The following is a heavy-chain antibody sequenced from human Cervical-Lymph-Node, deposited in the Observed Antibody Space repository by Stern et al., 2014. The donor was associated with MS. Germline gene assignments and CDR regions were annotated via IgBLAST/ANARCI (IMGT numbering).Heavy chain of an antibody. CDR1: GGTFTSFS. Sequence: QVQLVQSGAEVKKPGSSVKVSCKASGGTFTSFSINWVRQVPGQSLEWMGGIIPIFDTPNFAQKFQGRVTITADSSTSTVYMALNNLRSDDTAVYYCVLPSTVTTAAFDVWGRGTMVTVSS. CDR3: VLPSTVTTAAFDV. D-gene: IGHD4-17*01. V-gene: IGHV1-69*06. J-gene: IGHJ3*01. CDR2: IIPIFDTP.